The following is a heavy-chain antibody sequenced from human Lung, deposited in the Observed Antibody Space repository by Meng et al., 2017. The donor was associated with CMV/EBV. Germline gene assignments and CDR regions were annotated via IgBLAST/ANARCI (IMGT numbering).Heavy chain of an antibody. V-gene: IGHV3-48*03. J-gene: IGHJ4*02. CDR2: ITSSGRTI. Sequence: GGSLRLXXTASGFTFADYAINWVRQAPGKGLEWVSYITSSGRTIHYADSVKGRFTVSRDNAKNSLYLQMNSLRAEDTAVYYCARGSRVTMIVVAPYGWGQGKXVNGYS. CDR3: ARGSRVTMIVVAPYG. D-gene: IGHD3-22*01. CDR1: GFTFADYA.